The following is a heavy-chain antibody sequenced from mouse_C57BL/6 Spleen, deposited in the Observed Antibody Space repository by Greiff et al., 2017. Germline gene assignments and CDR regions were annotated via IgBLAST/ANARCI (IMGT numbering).Heavy chain of an antibody. CDR3: ARNSDYGSRGGLFAY. CDR2: IWTGGGT. CDR1: GFSLTSYA. Sequence: VMLVESGPGLVAPSQSLSITCTVSGFSLTSYAISWVRQPPGKGLEWLGVIWTGGGTNYNSALESRLSISKDNSKSQVFLKMNSLQTDDTARYYCARNSDYGSRGGLFAYWGQGTLVTVSA. V-gene: IGHV2-9-1*01. J-gene: IGHJ3*01. D-gene: IGHD1-1*01.